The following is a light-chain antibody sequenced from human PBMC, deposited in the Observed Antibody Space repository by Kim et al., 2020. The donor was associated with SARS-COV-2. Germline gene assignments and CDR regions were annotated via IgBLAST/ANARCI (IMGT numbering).Light chain of an antibody. CDR3: NSYTSSSTYV. V-gene: IGLV2-14*03. Sequence: QSALTQPASVSGSPGQSITISCTGTSSDVAGYNYVSWYQQHPGKAPKLMIYDVNKRPSGVSIRFSGSKSGNTASLTISGLQAEDEADYYCNSYTSSSTYVFGSGTKVIVL. J-gene: IGLJ1*01. CDR1: SSDVAGYNY. CDR2: DVN.